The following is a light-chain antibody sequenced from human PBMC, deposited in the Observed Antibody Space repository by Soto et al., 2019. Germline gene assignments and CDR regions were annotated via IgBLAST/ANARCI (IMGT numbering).Light chain of an antibody. J-gene: IGKJ5*01. Sequence: EVVMTQSPATLSMSPGEGATLSCRASQSVDNDLAWYQQKPGQAPRLLIYGASTRATGIPARFSGSGSGTEFSLTISSLQSEDFAVYYCQQYNDWPPITFGQGTRLEIK. CDR1: QSVDND. CDR2: GAS. V-gene: IGKV3-15*01. CDR3: QQYNDWPPIT.